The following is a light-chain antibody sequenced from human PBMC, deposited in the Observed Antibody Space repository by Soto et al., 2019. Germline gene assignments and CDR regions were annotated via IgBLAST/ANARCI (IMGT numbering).Light chain of an antibody. V-gene: IGKV1-5*01. Sequence: DIQMTQSPSTLSASVGDRVTITCRASQSISKWLAWHQQKPGKATKLLIYDASSLQSGVPPRFSGSGSGTEFTLTIRSLQPDDIANYYCQQYSSYSAWTFGEGTKVDIK. CDR3: QQYSSYSAWT. CDR1: QSISKW. J-gene: IGKJ1*01. CDR2: DAS.